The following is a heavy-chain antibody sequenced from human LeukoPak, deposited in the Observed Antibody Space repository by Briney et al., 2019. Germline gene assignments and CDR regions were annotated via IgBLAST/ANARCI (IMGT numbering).Heavy chain of an antibody. CDR1: GFTFSSNS. Sequence: PGGSLILSFAASGFTFSSNSMKGVRPAPGKGLEGGSYISSSSTTILYADSGKGRFTISRDNAKNSLYLQMNSLRAEDTAVYYCARHLFENWGQGTLVTVSS. D-gene: IGHD3-10*02. CDR2: ISSSSTTI. J-gene: IGHJ4*02. V-gene: IGHV3-48*01. CDR3: ARHLFEN.